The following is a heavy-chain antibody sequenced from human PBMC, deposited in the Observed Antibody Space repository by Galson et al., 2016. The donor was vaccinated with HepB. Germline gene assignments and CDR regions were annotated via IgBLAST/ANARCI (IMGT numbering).Heavy chain of an antibody. V-gene: IGHV3-23*01. CDR2: INVGGGST. CDR1: GFTFSNYG. CDR3: ANSATVLGPTAGGY. J-gene: IGHJ4*02. D-gene: IGHD1-26*01. Sequence: SLRLSCAASGFTFSNYGMHWVRQAPGKGLVWVSRINVGGGSTDYADSVKGRFTISRDNSKNTLYLQMNSLRAEDTAVYYCANSATVLGPTAGGYWGQGTLVTVSS.